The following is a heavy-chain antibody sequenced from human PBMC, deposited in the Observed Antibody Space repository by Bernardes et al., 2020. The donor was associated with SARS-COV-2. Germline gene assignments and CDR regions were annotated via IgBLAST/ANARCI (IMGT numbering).Heavy chain of an antibody. CDR2: ISSNGGST. D-gene: IGHD4-17*01. CDR1: GFTFSSYA. V-gene: IGHV3-64D*06. J-gene: IGHJ4*02. CDR3: VKRSGDYGDYGYDY. Sequence: GGSLRLSCSASGFTFSSYAMHWVHQAPGKGLEYVSAISSNGGSTYYADSVKGRFTISRDNSKNTLYLQMSSLRAEDTAVYYCVKRSGDYGDYGYDYWGQGTLVTVSS.